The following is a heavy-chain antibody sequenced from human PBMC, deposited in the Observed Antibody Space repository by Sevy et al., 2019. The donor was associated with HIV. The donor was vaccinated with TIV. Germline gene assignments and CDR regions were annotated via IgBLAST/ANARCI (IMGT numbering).Heavy chain of an antibody. J-gene: IGHJ5*01. CDR3: ARDPSEEGFSYGPFDS. CDR1: SGSVSSGNNY. Sequence: SETLSLTCIVSSGSVSSGNNYWSWIRQPPGKGLEWIGYIYYSGNTKYNPSLKRRVTISIDTSKNQFSLNLTSVTAADTAVYYCARDPSEEGFSYGPFDSWGQGILVTVSS. V-gene: IGHV4-61*01. D-gene: IGHD5-18*01. CDR2: IYYSGNT.